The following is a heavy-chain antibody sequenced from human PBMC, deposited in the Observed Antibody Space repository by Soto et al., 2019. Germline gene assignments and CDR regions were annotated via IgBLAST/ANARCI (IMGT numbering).Heavy chain of an antibody. CDR1: GGSFSGYY. V-gene: IGHV4-34*01. CDR2: INHSGST. CDR3: ARKYDFWSGYRREYNWFDP. D-gene: IGHD3-3*01. Sequence: SETLSLTCAVYGGSFSGYYWSWIRQPPGKGLEWIGEINHSGSTNYNPSLKSRVTISVDTSKNQFSLKLSSVTAADTAVYYCARKYDFWSGYRREYNWFDPWGQGTLVTVSS. J-gene: IGHJ5*02.